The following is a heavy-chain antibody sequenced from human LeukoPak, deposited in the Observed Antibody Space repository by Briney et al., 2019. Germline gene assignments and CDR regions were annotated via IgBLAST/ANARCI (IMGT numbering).Heavy chain of an antibody. V-gene: IGHV1-2*02. CDR3: ARDRGAEIGNNPLAAFNWFDP. Sequence: ASVKVSCTASGYTFTGYYMHWVRQAPGQGLEWMGWINPNIGGTNYAQKFQGRVTMTRDTSISTAYMDLSRLRSDDTAVYYCARDRGAEIGNNPLAAFNWFDPWGQGTLVTVSS. CDR1: GYTFTGYY. J-gene: IGHJ5*02. CDR2: INPNIGGT. D-gene: IGHD1/OR15-1a*01.